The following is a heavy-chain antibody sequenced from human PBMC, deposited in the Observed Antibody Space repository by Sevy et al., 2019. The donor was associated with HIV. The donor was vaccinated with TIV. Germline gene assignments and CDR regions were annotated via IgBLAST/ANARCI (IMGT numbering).Heavy chain of an antibody. J-gene: IGHJ1*01. Sequence: ASVKVSCKASGYPFSNYGISWVRQALGQGLEWMGWISPYNGDTSYAQKFQGRVTVTTDTSTSTAYMELRSLRSDDTAIYYCARELAYCDGDCSRAEYFQHWGQGALVTVSS. D-gene: IGHD2-21*02. V-gene: IGHV1-18*01. CDR1: GYPFSNYG. CDR3: ARELAYCDGDCSRAEYFQH. CDR2: ISPYNGDT.